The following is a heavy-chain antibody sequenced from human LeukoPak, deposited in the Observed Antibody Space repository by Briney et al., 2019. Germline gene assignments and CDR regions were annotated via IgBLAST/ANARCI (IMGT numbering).Heavy chain of an antibody. CDR2: ISGSGGST. J-gene: IGHJ4*02. D-gene: IGHD2-2*01. CDR1: GFTFSSYE. V-gene: IGHV3-23*01. Sequence: TGGSLRLSCAASGFTFSSYEMNWVRQAPGKGLEWVSAISGSGGSTYYADSVKGRFTISRDNSKNTLYLQMNSLRAEDTAVYYCAKSPRLQPYCSSTSCRQFGFFDYWGQGTLVTVSS. CDR3: AKSPRLQPYCSSTSCRQFGFFDY.